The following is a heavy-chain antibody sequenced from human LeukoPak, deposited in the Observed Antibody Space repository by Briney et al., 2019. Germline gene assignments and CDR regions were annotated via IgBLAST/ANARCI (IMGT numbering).Heavy chain of an antibody. CDR3: AELGITMIGGV. Sequence: GGSLRLSCAASGFDFSRYWMTWVRQAPGKGLEWVSYISSSGSTIYYADSVKGRFTISRDNAKNSLYLQMNSLRAEDTAVYYCAELGITMIGGVWGKGTTVTISS. J-gene: IGHJ6*04. CDR1: GFDFSRYW. V-gene: IGHV3-48*03. D-gene: IGHD3-10*02. CDR2: ISSSGSTI.